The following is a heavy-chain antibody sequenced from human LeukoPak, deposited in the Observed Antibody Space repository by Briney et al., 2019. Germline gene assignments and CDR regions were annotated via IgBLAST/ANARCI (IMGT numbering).Heavy chain of an antibody. J-gene: IGHJ5*02. CDR1: GGTFSSYA. Sequence: SVKVSCKASGGTFSSYAISWVRQAPGQGLEWMGRIIPILGIANYAQKFQGRVTITADKSTSTAYMELSSLRSEDTAVYYCARVAAAWDNWFDPWGQGTLVTVSS. CDR3: ARVAAAWDNWFDP. CDR2: IIPILGIA. D-gene: IGHD6-13*01. V-gene: IGHV1-69*04.